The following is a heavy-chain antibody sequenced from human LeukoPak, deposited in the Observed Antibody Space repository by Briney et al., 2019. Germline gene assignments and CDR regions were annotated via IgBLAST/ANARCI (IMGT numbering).Heavy chain of an antibody. CDR1: GGSISSGSYY. D-gene: IGHD2-15*01. CDR3: AVYYCRGSSGYFDY. J-gene: IGHJ4*02. V-gene: IGHV4-61*02. CDR2: IHTSGST. Sequence: SQTLSLTCPVSGGSISSGSYYWRWIRQPAGKGLEWIGRIHTSGSTNYNPSLNSRVTISVDTSKNQFSLKLSSVTAADTAVYYCAVYYCRGSSGYFDYWGQGTLVTVSS.